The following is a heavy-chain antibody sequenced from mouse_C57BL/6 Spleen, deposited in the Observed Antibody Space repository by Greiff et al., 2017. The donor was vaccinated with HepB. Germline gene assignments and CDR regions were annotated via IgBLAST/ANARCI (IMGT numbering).Heavy chain of an antibody. J-gene: IGHJ2*01. Sequence: QVQLQQSGAELARPGASVKMSCKASGYTFTSYTMHWVKQRPGQGLEWIGYINPSSGYTKYNQKFKDKATLTADKSSSTAYMQLSSLTSEDSAVYYCARSVYYDYDGCFDYWGQGTTLTVSS. D-gene: IGHD2-4*01. CDR1: GYTFTSYT. CDR3: ARSVYYDYDGCFDY. CDR2: INPSSGYT. V-gene: IGHV1-4*01.